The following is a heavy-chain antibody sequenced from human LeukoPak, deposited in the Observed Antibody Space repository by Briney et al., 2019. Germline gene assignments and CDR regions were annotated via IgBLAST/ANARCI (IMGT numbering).Heavy chain of an antibody. V-gene: IGHV7-4-1*02. CDR1: GYTFTRYA. D-gene: IGHD2-21*01. Sequence: GASVKVSCKASGYTFTRYAMNWVRQAPGQGLEWMGWINTYTGNPTYAQGFTGRFVFSLDTSVSTAYLQISSLKAEDTAVYYCASSGDSPKLYYYYGMDVWGQGTTVTVSS. CDR2: INTYTGNP. J-gene: IGHJ6*02. CDR3: ASSGDSPKLYYYYGMDV.